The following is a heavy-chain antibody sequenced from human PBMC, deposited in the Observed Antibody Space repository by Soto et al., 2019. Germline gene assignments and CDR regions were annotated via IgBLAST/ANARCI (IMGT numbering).Heavy chain of an antibody. J-gene: IGHJ5*01. CDR2: INHSGRV. Sequence: SETLSLTCAVYGGSFSGHSWTWIRQSPGKGLEWIGDINHSGRVNYSPSLKSRVTISLDTSKNQVSLTLSAVTAADTAMYYCSTRAYDTNGYYRFDPWGQGTLVTVSS. CDR3: STRAYDTNGYYRFDP. CDR1: GGSFSGHS. D-gene: IGHD3-22*01. V-gene: IGHV4-34*01.